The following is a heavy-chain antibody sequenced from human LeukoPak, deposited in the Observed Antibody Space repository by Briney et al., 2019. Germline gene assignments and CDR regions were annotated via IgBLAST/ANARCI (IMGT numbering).Heavy chain of an antibody. CDR3: ARAMT. CDR1: GFTFSGYW. V-gene: IGHV3-7*01. J-gene: IGHJ5*02. CDR2: IKPDGSDK. Sequence: GGSLRLSGAASGFTFSGYWMSWVRQAPGKGLEWVANIKPDGSDKAYVDSVKGRLTISRDNTKNSLYLQMSSLRAEDTAVYYCARAMTWGQGTLVSVSS.